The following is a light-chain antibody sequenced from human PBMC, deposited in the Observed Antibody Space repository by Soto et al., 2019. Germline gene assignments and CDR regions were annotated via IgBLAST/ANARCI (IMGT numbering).Light chain of an antibody. CDR1: QAVDSKF. CDR3: QLYGISVPVP. J-gene: IGKJ5*01. Sequence: IVLTQSPGTLSLSPGETATLSCRASQAVDSKFLAWYQQNPGQAPRLIMFGVSGRATGVPARFSGGVSGTDFTLTIRSLEPEDFAVYYCQLYGISVPVPFGQGTRLQI. V-gene: IGKV3-20*01. CDR2: GVS.